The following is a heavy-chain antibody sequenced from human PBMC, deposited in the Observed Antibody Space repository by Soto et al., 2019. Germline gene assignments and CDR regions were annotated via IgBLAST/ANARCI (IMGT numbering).Heavy chain of an antibody. V-gene: IGHV5-10-1*01. J-gene: IGHJ5*02. CDR1: GYSFTTYW. CDR3: ARLRIAAPGNPGP. Sequence: GESMKISCNGSGYSFTTYWISWVRQMPGKGLEWMGRIDPSDSYTSYSPSFQGHVTISVDKSISTAYLQWSSLKASDTAMYYCARLRIAAPGNPGPWGQGTLVTVSS. D-gene: IGHD6-13*01. CDR2: IDPSDSYT.